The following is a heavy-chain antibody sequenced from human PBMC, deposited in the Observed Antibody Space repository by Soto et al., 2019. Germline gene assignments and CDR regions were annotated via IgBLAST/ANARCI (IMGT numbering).Heavy chain of an antibody. V-gene: IGHV4-59*01. CDR1: GGSISSYY. CDR3: ARSRYCSGGSCYFDY. CDR2: IYYSGST. D-gene: IGHD2-15*01. J-gene: IGHJ4*02. Sequence: SETLSLTCTVSGGSISSYYWSWIRQPPGKGLEWIGYIYYSGSTNYNPSLKSRVTISVDTSKNQFSLKLSSVTAADTAVYYCARSRYCSGGSCYFDYWGKGTLVTVSS.